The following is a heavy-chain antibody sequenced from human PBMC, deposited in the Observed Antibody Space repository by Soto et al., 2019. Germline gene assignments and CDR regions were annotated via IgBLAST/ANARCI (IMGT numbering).Heavy chain of an antibody. CDR1: GYHFSSYF. V-gene: IGHV1-46*01. Sequence: ASVKVSCKASGYHFSSYFIHCVRQAPGRGLEWLGIISLSGGSAKYAQNIQDRVAMYRDTTTNTGFMEXRSLRSEDTAVYYCASSASKGVGSTSKYWDQGTLVTVCS. CDR2: ISLSGGSA. CDR3: ASSASKGVGSTSKY. J-gene: IGHJ4*02. D-gene: IGHD2-2*01.